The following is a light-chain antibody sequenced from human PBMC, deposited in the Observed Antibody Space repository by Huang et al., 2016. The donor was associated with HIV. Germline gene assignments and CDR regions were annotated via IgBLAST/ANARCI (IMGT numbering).Light chain of an antibody. CDR3: QQYNDWPPYT. Sequence: EILMTQSPATLSVSPWERAALSCRASQSIGNNLAWYQQRPGQTPRLLIYDVSIRATGVPARFRGSGSGTEFTLTVSDLQSEDFAFYYCQQYNDWPPYTFGQGTRLEI. CDR2: DVS. V-gene: IGKV3D-15*03. J-gene: IGKJ2*01. CDR1: QSIGNN.